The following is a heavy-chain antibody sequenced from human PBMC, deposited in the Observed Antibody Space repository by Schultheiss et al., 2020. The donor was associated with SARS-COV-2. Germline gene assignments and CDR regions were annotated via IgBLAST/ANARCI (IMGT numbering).Heavy chain of an antibody. V-gene: IGHV3-33*01. CDR3: ARVRGTGWYFDY. J-gene: IGHJ4*02. D-gene: IGHD6-19*01. Sequence: GGSLRLSCAASGFTFSIYGMHWVRQAPGKGLEWVAVIWYDGSNKYYADSVKGRFTISRDNSKNTLYLQMNSPRAEDTAVYYCARVRGTGWYFDYWGRGTLVTVSS. CDR2: IWYDGSNK. CDR1: GFTFSIYG.